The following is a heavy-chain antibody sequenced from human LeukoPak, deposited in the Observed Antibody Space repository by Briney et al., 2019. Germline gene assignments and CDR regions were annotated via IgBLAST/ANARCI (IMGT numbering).Heavy chain of an antibody. D-gene: IGHD5-12*01. CDR1: GGSISSYY. Sequence: SETLSLTCTVSGGSISSYYWSWIRQPPGKGLEWIGYIYYSGSTNYNPSLKSRVTISVDTSKNQFSLKLSSVTAADTAVYYCARRGYSGSDSDPLIASGGRGTLVPVP. CDR2: IYYSGST. J-gene: IGHJ4*02. V-gene: IGHV4-59*08. CDR3: ARRGYSGSDSDPLIAS.